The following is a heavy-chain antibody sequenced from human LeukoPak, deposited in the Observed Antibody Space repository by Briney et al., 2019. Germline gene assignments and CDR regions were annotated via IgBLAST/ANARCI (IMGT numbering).Heavy chain of an antibody. CDR3: AKDRRVIGD. CDR1: GFTFSKYW. CDR2: ISGSGGST. Sequence: GGSLRLSCTVSGFTFSKYWMRWVRQAPGKGLEWVSAISGSGGSTYYADSVKGRFTISRDNSKNTLYLQMNSLRAEDTAVYYCAKDRRVIGDWGQGTLVTVSS. V-gene: IGHV3-23*01. D-gene: IGHD7-27*01. J-gene: IGHJ4*02.